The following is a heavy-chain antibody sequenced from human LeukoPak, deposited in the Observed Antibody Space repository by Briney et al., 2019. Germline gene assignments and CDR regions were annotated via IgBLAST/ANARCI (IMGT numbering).Heavy chain of an antibody. V-gene: IGHV1-2*02. CDR1: GYTFTDYY. CDR2: VNPKSGGS. J-gene: IGHJ5*02. Sequence: ASVKVSCKASGYTFTDYYMHWVRQAPGQGLEWVGWVNPKSGGSDSAQKFQGRVTMTRDTSISTAYMELSRLRSDDTAVYYCAREYEMATIRYWFDPWGQGTLVTVSS. D-gene: IGHD5-24*01. CDR3: AREYEMATIRYWFDP.